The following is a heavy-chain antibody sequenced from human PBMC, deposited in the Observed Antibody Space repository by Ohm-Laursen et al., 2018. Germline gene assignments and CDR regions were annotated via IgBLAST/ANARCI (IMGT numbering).Heavy chain of an antibody. V-gene: IGHV1-2*02. D-gene: IGHD4-23*01. CDR3: ARGQLRWSPGSDAFDI. Sequence: ASVKVSCKASGDTFTGYYMYWVRQAPGQGLEWMGRINPNSGGTNYAQKFQGRVTMTRDTSISTAYMELSRLRSDDTAVYYCARGQLRWSPGSDAFDIWGQGTMVTVSS. CDR1: GDTFTGYY. CDR2: INPNSGGT. J-gene: IGHJ3*02.